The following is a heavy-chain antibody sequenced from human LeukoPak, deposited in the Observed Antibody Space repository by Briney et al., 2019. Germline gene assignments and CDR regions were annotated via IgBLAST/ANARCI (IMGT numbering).Heavy chain of an antibody. Sequence: GGSLRLSCAASGFTFSSYWMSWVRQAPGKGLEWVANIKQDGSEKYYVDSVKGRFTISRDNAKNSLYLQMNSLRAEDTAVYYCAREYSSSWSAVSYLDYWGQGTLVTVPS. J-gene: IGHJ4*02. D-gene: IGHD6-13*01. V-gene: IGHV3-7*01. CDR1: GFTFSSYW. CDR3: AREYSSSWSAVSYLDY. CDR2: IKQDGSEK.